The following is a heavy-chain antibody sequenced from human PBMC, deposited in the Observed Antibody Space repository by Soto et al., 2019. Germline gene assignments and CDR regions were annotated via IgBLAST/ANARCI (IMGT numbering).Heavy chain of an antibody. Sequence: QVQLVESGGGVVQPGRSLRLSCAASGFAFSSYGMHWVRQAPGKGLEWVAVIWYDGSNKYYADSVKGRFTISRDNSKNTLYLQMNSLRAEDTAVYYCARGPIAVAGTGYFDYWGQGTLVTVSS. J-gene: IGHJ4*02. V-gene: IGHV3-33*01. CDR2: IWYDGSNK. D-gene: IGHD6-19*01. CDR1: GFAFSSYG. CDR3: ARGPIAVAGTGYFDY.